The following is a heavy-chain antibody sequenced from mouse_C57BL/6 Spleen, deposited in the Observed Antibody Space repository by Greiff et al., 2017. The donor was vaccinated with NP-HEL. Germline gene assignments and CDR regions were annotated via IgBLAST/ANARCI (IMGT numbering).Heavy chain of an antibody. D-gene: IGHD1-1*01. CDR1: GYTFTSYW. J-gene: IGHJ2*01. Sequence: QVQLQQPGAELVMPGASVKLSCKASGYTFTSYWMHWVKQRPGQGLEWIGEIDPSDSNTNYNQKFKGKSTLTVDKSSSTAYMQLSSLTSEDSAVYYCASTVGKAPYFDYWGQGTTLTVSS. V-gene: IGHV1-69*01. CDR3: ASTVGKAPYFDY. CDR2: IDPSDSNT.